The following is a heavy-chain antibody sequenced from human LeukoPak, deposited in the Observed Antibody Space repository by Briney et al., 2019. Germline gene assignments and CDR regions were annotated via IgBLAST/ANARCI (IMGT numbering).Heavy chain of an antibody. V-gene: IGHV3-23*01. CDR3: ANSDY. CDR2: ISGSGGST. J-gene: IGHJ4*02. CDR1: GFTFSSYA. Sequence: PGGSLRLSCAASGFTFSSYAMNWVRQAPGKGLEWVSGISGSGGSTYFGDSVKGRFTISRDNSKNTLYLQMNSLRVEDTAVYYWANSDYWGQGTLVTVSS.